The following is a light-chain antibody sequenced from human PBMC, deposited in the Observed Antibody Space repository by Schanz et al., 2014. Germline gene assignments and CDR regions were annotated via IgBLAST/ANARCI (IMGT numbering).Light chain of an antibody. CDR2: GAS. Sequence: EIVMTQSPATLSVSPGERATLSCRASQNINSNLAWYQQKAGQAPRLLIFGASTRATGIPARFSGSGSGTEFTLTISSLQSEDFAVYYCQQYNAWPWTFGQGTRVGFK. V-gene: IGKV3-15*01. J-gene: IGKJ1*01. CDR1: QNINSN. CDR3: QQYNAWPWT.